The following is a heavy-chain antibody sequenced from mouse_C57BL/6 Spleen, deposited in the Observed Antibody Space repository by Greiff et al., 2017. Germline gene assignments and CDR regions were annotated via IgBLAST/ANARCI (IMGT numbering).Heavy chain of an antibody. Sequence: DVKLVESGGGLVQPKGSLKLSCAASGFSFNTYAMNWVRQAPGKGLEWVARIRSKSNNYATYYADSVKDRFTITRDDSESMVYLQMNNLKTEDTAVYYCVRQLRRGDAMDYWGQGTSVTVSS. CDR2: IRSKSNNYAT. CDR3: VRQLRRGDAMDY. CDR1: GFSFNTYA. V-gene: IGHV10-1*01. D-gene: IGHD2-12*01. J-gene: IGHJ4*01.